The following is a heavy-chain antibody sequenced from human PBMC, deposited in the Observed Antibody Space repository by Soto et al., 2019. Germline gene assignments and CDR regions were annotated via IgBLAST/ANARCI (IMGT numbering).Heavy chain of an antibody. V-gene: IGHV1-18*01. CDR3: ARVIPGAEAWFDP. CDR1: GYTFTTYG. J-gene: IGHJ5*02. CDR2: ISAYTDDP. D-gene: IGHD2-2*01. Sequence: ASVKVSCKASGYTFTTYGISWVRQAPEQGLEWMGWISAYTDDPNYAQKFQGRVTMTIDTSTSTAYLDLRSLTSDDTAVYYCARVIPGAEAWFDPWGQGTLVTVSS.